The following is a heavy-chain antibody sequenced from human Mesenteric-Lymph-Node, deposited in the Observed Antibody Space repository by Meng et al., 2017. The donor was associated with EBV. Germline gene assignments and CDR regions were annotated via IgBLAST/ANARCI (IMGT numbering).Heavy chain of an antibody. D-gene: IGHD1-7*01. Sequence: QITLKGSGPTVVKATQTLTLTCSCSGFSLFTTGVRVGWIRQPPGKALECLALTSWDDDERYSPSLKSRLTITKDTSRNQVVLTLTNMDPVDTGTYYCARQVGNYVGFDFWGPGTLVTVSS. V-gene: IGHV2-5*02. J-gene: IGHJ4*02. CDR3: ARQVGNYVGFDF. CDR2: TSWDDDE. CDR1: GFSLFTTGVR.